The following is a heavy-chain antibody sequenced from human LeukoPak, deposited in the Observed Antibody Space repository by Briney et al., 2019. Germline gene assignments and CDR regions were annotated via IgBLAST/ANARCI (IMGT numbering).Heavy chain of an antibody. CDR3: ARRTDYYDSSGYSYYFDY. J-gene: IGHJ4*02. CDR2: IYPGDSDT. D-gene: IGHD3-22*01. CDR1: GYSFTSYW. V-gene: IGHV5-51*01. Sequence: GESLKISGKGSGYSFTSYWIGWVRQMLGKGLEWMGIIYPGDSDTRYSPSFQGQVTISADKSISTAYLQWSSLKASDTAMYYCARRTDYYDSSGYSYYFDYWGQGTLVTVSS.